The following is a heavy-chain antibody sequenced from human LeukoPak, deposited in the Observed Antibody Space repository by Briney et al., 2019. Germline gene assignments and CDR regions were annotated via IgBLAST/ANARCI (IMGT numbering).Heavy chain of an antibody. CDR3: ARDSGLFGSGYPTGFDY. D-gene: IGHD6-19*01. Sequence: GGPLRLSCAASGFTFSSYGMHWVRQAPGKGLEWVAVIWYDGSNKYYADSVKGRFTISRDNSKNTLYLQMNSLRAEDTAVYYCARDSGLFGSGYPTGFDYWGQGTLVTVSS. J-gene: IGHJ4*02. CDR2: IWYDGSNK. V-gene: IGHV3-33*01. CDR1: GFTFSSYG.